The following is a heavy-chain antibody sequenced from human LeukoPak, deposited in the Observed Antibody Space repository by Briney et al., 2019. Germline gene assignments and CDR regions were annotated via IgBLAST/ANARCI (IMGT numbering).Heavy chain of an antibody. CDR2: IIGSGSAI. J-gene: IGHJ4*02. V-gene: IGHV3-48*03. D-gene: IGHD3/OR15-3a*01. CDR1: GFTFSSYE. Sequence: SGGSLRLSCAASGFTFSSYEMNWVRQAPGKGLEWVSYIIGSGSAIYYADSVKGRFTISRDNAKNSLYLQMNSLRAEDTAVYYCTREWTYFDYWGQGTLVTVSA. CDR3: TREWTYFDY.